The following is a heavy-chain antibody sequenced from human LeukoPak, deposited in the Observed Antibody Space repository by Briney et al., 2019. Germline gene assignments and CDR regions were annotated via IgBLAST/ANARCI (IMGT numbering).Heavy chain of an antibody. V-gene: IGHV4-59*01. J-gene: IGHJ4*02. CDR3: AAMTTVTMYSYFFDS. CDR2: AADSEST. D-gene: IGHD4-17*01. CDR1: GDSLSDYF. Sequence: PSETLSLTCTVSGDSLSDYFWTWIRQPPGKGLEWIGYAADSESTNYNPSLKSRVTISVDSSTNHFSLRLTSVTAADTAIYYCAAMTTVTMYSYFFDSWGQGTLLAVSS.